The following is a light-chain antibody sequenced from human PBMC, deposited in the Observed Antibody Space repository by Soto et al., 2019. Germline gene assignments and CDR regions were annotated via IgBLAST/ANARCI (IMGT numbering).Light chain of an antibody. J-gene: IGKJ5*01. V-gene: IGKV3-20*01. CDR3: QQYGSSPPIT. CDR1: QSVSSSY. Sequence: EKVMTQSPAPLSVFPGGRTTLSCKASQSVSSSYLAWYQQKPGQAPRLLIYGASSRATGIPDRFSGSGSGTDFTLTISRLEPEDFAVYYCQQYGSSPPITFGQGTRLEIK. CDR2: GAS.